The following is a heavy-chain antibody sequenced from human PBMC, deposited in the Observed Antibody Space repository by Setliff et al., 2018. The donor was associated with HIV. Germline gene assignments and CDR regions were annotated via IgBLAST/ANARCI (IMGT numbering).Heavy chain of an antibody. J-gene: IGHJ4*02. Sequence: PGGSLRLSCTVSGFSFDDYAVHWVRQPPGKGLEWVSGVTWNSNNTGYADSVKGRFTISRDNAKNSLYLQMNSLRPDDTAFYYCAIYGGGIYYWGQGTLVTVS. CDR1: GFSFDDYA. CDR2: VTWNSNNT. V-gene: IGHV3-9*01. D-gene: IGHD1-26*01. CDR3: AIYGGGIYY.